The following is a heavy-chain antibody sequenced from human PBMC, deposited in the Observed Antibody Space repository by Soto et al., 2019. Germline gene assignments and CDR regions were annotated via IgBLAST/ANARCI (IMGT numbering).Heavy chain of an antibody. CDR3: TNSNWFDP. J-gene: IGHJ5*02. D-gene: IGHD3-10*01. Sequence: SETLSLTCDVSGGSFSAYYWSWIRQPPGKGLEWIGEINHSGNTNYNPSLKSRVTISVDTSRNQFSLKLTSVTAADTAVYYCTNSNWFDPWGQGTLVTVSS. V-gene: IGHV4-34*01. CDR2: INHSGNT. CDR1: GGSFSAYY.